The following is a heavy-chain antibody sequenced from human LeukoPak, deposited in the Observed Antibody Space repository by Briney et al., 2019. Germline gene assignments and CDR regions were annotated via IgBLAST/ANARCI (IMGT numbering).Heavy chain of an antibody. Sequence: PSDTLSLPCTLSGGPMRRYYGRWIRQPPGKGLEWIGYIYYSGNTNYNPSLKSRVAISVDKSENHISLKLTSVTAADTAVYYCAREGGPYRPLDYSGQGTLVTVAS. J-gene: IGHJ4*02. V-gene: IGHV4-59*12. CDR3: AREGGPYRPLDY. CDR1: GGPMRRYY. CDR2: IYYSGNT.